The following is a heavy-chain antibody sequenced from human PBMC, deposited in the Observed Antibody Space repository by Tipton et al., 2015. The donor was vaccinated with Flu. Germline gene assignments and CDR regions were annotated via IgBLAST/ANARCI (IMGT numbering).Heavy chain of an antibody. J-gene: IGHJ3*02. CDR1: GGSISSYY. CDR3: ARDGLIRGAFDI. Sequence: TLSLTCTVSGGSISSYYWSWIRQPPGKGLEWIGYIYYSGSTNYNPSLKSRVTISVDTSKNQFSLKLSSVTAADTAVYYCARDGLIRGAFDIWGQGTMVTVSS. CDR2: IYYSGST. V-gene: IGHV4-59*12.